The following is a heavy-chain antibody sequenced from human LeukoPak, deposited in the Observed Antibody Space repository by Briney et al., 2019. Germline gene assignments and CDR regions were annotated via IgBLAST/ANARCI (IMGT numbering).Heavy chain of an antibody. Sequence: KPGGPLRLSCAASGFTLSNAWMSWVRQAPGKGLEWVGRIKSKTDGGTPYYAARVKGRFTISRDDSKNTLYLQMNSEKTEDTAVYYCAGVSRSSWYDYWGQGTLVTVSS. CDR1: GFTLSNAW. D-gene: IGHD6-13*01. V-gene: IGHV3-15*01. CDR3: AGVSRSSWYDY. J-gene: IGHJ4*02. CDR2: IKSKTDGGTP.